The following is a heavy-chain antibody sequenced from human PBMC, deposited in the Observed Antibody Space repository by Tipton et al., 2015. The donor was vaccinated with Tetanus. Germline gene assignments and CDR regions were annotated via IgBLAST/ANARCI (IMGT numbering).Heavy chain of an antibody. D-gene: IGHD5-24*01. V-gene: IGHV4-39*07. CDR1: GGSLSISNFY. Sequence: TLSLTCTVSGGSLSISNFYWDWIRQPPGKGLEWIGTIYYRGSTNYYPSLKSRVTMSVDTSKNQFSLNLSSVTAADTAVYYCARGDGSTLHYWGQGTLSPSPQ. CDR2: IYYRGST. J-gene: IGHJ4*02. CDR3: ARGDGSTLHY.